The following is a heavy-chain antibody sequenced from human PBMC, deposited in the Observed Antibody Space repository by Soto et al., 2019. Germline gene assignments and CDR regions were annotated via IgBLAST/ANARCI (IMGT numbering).Heavy chain of an antibody. CDR3: VKGPFGSTGNY. V-gene: IGHV3-23*01. J-gene: IGHJ4*02. CDR2: ISGTGNT. Sequence: GGSLRLSCAASGFTFGTYTMNWVRQAPGKGLDWVSGISGTGNTNYTDSVKGRFTISRDNSKNTLYLQMNSLRAEDTAVYYCVKGPFGSTGNYWGQG. CDR1: GFTFGTYT. D-gene: IGHD2-2*01.